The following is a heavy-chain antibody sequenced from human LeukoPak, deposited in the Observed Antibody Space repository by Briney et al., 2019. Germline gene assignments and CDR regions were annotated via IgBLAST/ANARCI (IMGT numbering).Heavy chain of an antibody. V-gene: IGHV1-46*01. CDR1: GYTFTSYY. D-gene: IGHD2-15*01. CDR3: ARGAYCSGGSCSYYFDY. CDR2: INPSGGST. J-gene: IGHJ4*02. Sequence: GASVKVSCKASGYTFTSYYMHWVRQAPGQGLEWMGIINPSGGSTSYAQKFQGRVTMTTDTSTSTAYMELRSLRSDDTAVYYCARGAYCSGGSCSYYFDYWGQGTLVTVSS.